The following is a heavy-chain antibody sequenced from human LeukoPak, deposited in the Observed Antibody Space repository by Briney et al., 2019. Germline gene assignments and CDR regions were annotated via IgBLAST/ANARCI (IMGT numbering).Heavy chain of an antibody. D-gene: IGHD3-3*01. CDR2: INHSGGT. CDR1: GGSFSGYY. J-gene: IGHJ5*02. V-gene: IGHV4-34*01. CDR3: ARDQYYDFWSGYLNWFDP. Sequence: SETLSLTCAVYGGSFSGYYWSWIRQPPGKGLEWIGEINHSGGTNYNPSLKSRVTISVDTSKNQFSLKLSSVTAADTAVYYCARDQYYDFWSGYLNWFDPWGQGTLVTVSS.